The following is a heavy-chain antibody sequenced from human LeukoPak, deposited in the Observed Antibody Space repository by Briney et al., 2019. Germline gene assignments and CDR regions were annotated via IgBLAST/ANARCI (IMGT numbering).Heavy chain of an antibody. D-gene: IGHD4-23*01. J-gene: IGHJ4*02. Sequence: GASVKVSCKASGGTFSSYAISWVRQAPGQGLEWMGRIIPILGIANYAQKFQGRVTITADKSTSTAYMELSSLRPEDTAVYYCARGVYGGNLVDYWGQGTLVTVSS. CDR3: ARGVYGGNLVDY. V-gene: IGHV1-69*04. CDR2: IIPILGIA. CDR1: GGTFSSYA.